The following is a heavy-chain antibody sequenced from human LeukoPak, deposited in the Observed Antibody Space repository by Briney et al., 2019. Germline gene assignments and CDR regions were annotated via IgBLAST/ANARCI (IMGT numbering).Heavy chain of an antibody. J-gene: IGHJ5*02. CDR3: VREKRFLQWS. V-gene: IGHV3-53*01. D-gene: IGHD3-3*01. CDR2: VYNVGTT. CDR1: GFTVSSNY. Sequence: GGSLRLSCAASGFTVSSNYMSWVRQAPGKGLEGVSVVYNVGTTYYADSVKGRFTISRDNSKNTWYLQMNSLRVEDTAVYYCVREKRFLQWSWGQGTLVTVSS.